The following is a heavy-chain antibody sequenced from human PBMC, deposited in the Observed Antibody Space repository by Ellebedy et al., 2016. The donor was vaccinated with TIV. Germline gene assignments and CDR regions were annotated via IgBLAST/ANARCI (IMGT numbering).Heavy chain of an antibody. Sequence: GESLKISCKGSGYSFTSYWISWVRQMPGKGLEWMGRIDPSDSYTNYSPSFQGHVTISADKSISTAYLQWSSLKASDTAMYYCACSRRDGRFFDYWGQGTLVTVSS. CDR1: GYSFTSYW. V-gene: IGHV5-10-1*01. J-gene: IGHJ4*02. CDR2: IDPSDSYT. D-gene: IGHD5-24*01. CDR3: ACSRRDGRFFDY.